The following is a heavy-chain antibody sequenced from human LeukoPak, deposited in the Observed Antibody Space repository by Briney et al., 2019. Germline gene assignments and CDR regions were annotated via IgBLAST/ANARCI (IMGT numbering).Heavy chain of an antibody. J-gene: IGHJ5*02. Sequence: PSETLSLTCTVSGGSISSYYWSWIRQPPGKGLEWIGYIYYSGGTNYNPSLKSRVTISVDTSKNQFSLKLSSVTAADTAVYYCARHLTGTTIWFDPWGQGTLVTVSS. CDR1: GGSISSYY. V-gene: IGHV4-59*08. D-gene: IGHD1-20*01. CDR3: ARHLTGTTIWFDP. CDR2: IYYSGGT.